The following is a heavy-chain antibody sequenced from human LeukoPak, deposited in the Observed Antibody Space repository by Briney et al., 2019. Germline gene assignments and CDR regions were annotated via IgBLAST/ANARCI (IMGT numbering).Heavy chain of an antibody. D-gene: IGHD3-22*01. CDR3: AKDNYYDSSGCFDY. Sequence: GGSLRLSCAASGFTFDDYAMHWVRQAPGKGLEWVSGISWNSDSIGYADSVKGRFTISRDNAKNSLYLQMNSLRAEDTALYYCAKDNYYDSSGCFDYWGQGTLVTVSS. V-gene: IGHV3-9*01. CDR2: ISWNSDSI. CDR1: GFTFDDYA. J-gene: IGHJ4*02.